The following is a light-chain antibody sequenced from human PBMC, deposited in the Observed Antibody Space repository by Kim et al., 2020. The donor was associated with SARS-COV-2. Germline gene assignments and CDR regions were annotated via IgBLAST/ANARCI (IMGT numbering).Light chain of an antibody. CDR3: SAWDSSLSAWV. Sequence: RQNATLTCTGNSNNVGNEGAVWLQQHRGHPPKLLAYRNNNRPSGISERLSASRSGSTASLTITGLQPEDEADYYCSAWDSSLSAWVFGGGTQLTVL. V-gene: IGLV10-54*01. J-gene: IGLJ3*02. CDR1: SNNVGNEG. CDR2: RNN.